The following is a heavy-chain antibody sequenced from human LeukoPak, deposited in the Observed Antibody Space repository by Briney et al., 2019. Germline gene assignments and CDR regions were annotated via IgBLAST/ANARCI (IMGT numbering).Heavy chain of an antibody. Sequence: GGSLRLPCAASGFTFSSYWMNWARQAPGKGLEWVASINHNGNVNYYVDSEKGRFTISRDNAKNSLYLQMSNLRAEDTAVYFCARGGGLDVWGQGATVTVSS. D-gene: IGHD3-16*01. J-gene: IGHJ6*02. CDR3: ARGGGLDV. CDR2: INHNGNVN. CDR1: GFTFSSYW. V-gene: IGHV3-7*03.